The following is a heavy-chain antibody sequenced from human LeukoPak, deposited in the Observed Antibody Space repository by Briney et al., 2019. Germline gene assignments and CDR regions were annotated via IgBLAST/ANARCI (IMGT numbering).Heavy chain of an antibody. CDR1: GGSISTYY. CDR2: VSYSGNT. D-gene: IGHD6-19*01. CDR3: ARAGYCSATTCQWVPLV. V-gene: IGHV4-59*01. J-gene: IGHJ6*02. Sequence: SETLSLTCTVSGGSISTYYWVWIRQSPGKGLEWIGYVSYSGNTNYNPSLKSRVTISVDTSKNQLSLKLSFMTAADTAVYYCARAGYCSATTCQWVPLVWGQGTTVTVSS.